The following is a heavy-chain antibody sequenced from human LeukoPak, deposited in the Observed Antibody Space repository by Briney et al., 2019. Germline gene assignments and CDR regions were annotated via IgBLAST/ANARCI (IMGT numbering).Heavy chain of an antibody. CDR1: GFNFSSYW. D-gene: IGHD5-12*01. CDR3: GRGRPRGYSGYVIDY. J-gene: IGHJ4*02. CDR2: INYDGTNT. V-gene: IGHV3-74*01. Sequence: PGGSLRLSCAAYGFNFSSYWMDWVRQAPGKGRVWLLRINYDGTNTIYADSVKGRLTMSRDKSKNKLYLQMNSLRAEDTAAFYCGRGRPRGYSGYVIDYWGQGTPITVSS.